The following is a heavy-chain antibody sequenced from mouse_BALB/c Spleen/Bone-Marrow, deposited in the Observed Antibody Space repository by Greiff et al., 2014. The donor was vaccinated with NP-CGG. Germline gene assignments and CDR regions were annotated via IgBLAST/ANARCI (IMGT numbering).Heavy chain of an antibody. CDR1: GFNIKDTY. J-gene: IGHJ2*01. CDR3: ARSYGSSPFDY. CDR2: IDPANGNT. V-gene: IGHV14-3*02. Sequence: EVQLQQSGAELVKPGASVKLSCTASGFNIKDTYMHWVKQRPEQGLEWIGRIDPANGNTKYVPKFQGKATITADTSSNTAYLQLSSLTSEDTAVYYCARSYGSSPFDYWGQGTTLTVSS. D-gene: IGHD1-1*01.